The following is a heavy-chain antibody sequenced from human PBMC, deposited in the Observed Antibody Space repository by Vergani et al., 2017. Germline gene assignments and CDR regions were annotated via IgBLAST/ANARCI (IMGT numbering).Heavy chain of an antibody. D-gene: IGHD5-18*01. CDR1: GGSISSGSYY. V-gene: IGHV4-61*02. CDR2: IYTSGST. CDR3: ASSWIQLWLGYYYMDV. J-gene: IGHJ6*03. Sequence: QAQLQESGPGLVKPSETLSLTCTVSGGSISSGSYYWSWIRQPAGKGLEWIGRIYTSGSTNYNPSLKSRVTMSVDTSKNQFSLKLSSVTAADTAVYYCASSWIQLWLGYYYMDVWGKGTTVTVSS.